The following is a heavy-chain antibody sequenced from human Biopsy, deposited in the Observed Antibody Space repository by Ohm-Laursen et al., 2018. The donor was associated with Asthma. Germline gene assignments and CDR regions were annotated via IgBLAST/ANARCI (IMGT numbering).Heavy chain of an antibody. Sequence: TLSLTCTVSGGSINIGDYYWSWIRQHPVKGLEWIGHIYYSGSTYYNPSLKSRVSISLDTSKNQFSLSLPSVTAADTAVYYCARTTYGHDGFDPWGQGTLVTVSS. CDR2: IYYSGST. D-gene: IGHD4-17*01. CDR1: GGSINIGDYY. CDR3: ARTTYGHDGFDP. J-gene: IGHJ5*02. V-gene: IGHV4-31*02.